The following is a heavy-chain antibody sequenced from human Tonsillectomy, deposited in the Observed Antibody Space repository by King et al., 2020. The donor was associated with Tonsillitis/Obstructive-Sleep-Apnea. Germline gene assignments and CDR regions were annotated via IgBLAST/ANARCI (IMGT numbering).Heavy chain of an antibody. CDR1: GFTFSSYW. CDR3: ARAPPNWGSDAFDI. J-gene: IGHJ3*02. V-gene: IGHV3-7*01. CDR2: IKQDGSEK. D-gene: IGHD7-27*01. Sequence: VQLVESGGGLVQPGGSLRLSCAASGFTFSSYWMSWVRQAPGKGLEWVANIKQDGSEKYYVDSVKGRFTISRDNAKNSLYLQMNSLRAEDTAVYYCARAPPNWGSDAFDIWGQGTMVTVSS.